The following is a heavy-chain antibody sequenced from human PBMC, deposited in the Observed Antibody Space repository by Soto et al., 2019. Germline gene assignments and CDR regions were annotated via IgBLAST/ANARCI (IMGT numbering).Heavy chain of an antibody. CDR3: ARHEGLNCSGGSCYFRPFDY. D-gene: IGHD2-15*01. CDR2: IYYSGST. Sequence: SETLSLTCTVSGGSISSYYWSWIRQPPGKGLEWIGYIYYSGSTNYNPSLKSRVTISVDTSKNQFSLKLSSVTAADTAVYYCARHEGLNCSGGSCYFRPFDYWGQGTLVTVSS. CDR1: GGSISSYY. V-gene: IGHV4-59*08. J-gene: IGHJ4*02.